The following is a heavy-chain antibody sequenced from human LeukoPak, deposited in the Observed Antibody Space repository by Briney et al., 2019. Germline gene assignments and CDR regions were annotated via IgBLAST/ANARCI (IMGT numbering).Heavy chain of an antibody. CDR1: GYTFTSYF. J-gene: IGHJ4*02. CDR3: VRDLGYYDSSGYPTHFDY. Sequence: ASVKVSCKASGYTFTSYFIHWVRQAPGQGLEWMGIINPGSGSTSYTQKFRDRVTMTRDKPMSTVNMELSSLRSEDTAVYYCVRDLGYYDSSGYPTHFDYWGQGTLVTVSS. V-gene: IGHV1-46*01. D-gene: IGHD3-22*01. CDR2: INPGSGST.